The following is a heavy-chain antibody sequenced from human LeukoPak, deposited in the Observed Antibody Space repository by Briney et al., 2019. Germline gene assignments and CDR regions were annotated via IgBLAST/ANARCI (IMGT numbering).Heavy chain of an antibody. D-gene: IGHD3-9*01. V-gene: IGHV1-18*01. CDR3: AGGNPPGAGYPNFDY. CDR2: ISAYNGNT. CDR1: GYTFTSYG. Sequence: ASVKVSCKASGYTFTSYGISWVRQAPGQGLEWMGWISAYNGNTNYAQKLQGRVTMTTDTSTSTAYMELRSLRSDDTAVYYCAGGNPPGAGYPNFDYWGQGTLVTVSS. J-gene: IGHJ4*02.